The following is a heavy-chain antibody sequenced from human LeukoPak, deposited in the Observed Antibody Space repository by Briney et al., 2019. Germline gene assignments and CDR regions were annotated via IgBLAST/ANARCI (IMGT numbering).Heavy chain of an antibody. Sequence: SQTLSLTCTVSGGSISSGGYYWSWIRQHPGKGLEWIGYIYYSGSTYYNPSLKSRVTISVDTSKNQFSLKLSSVTAADTAVYYRARGNPWGLGYWGQGTLVTVSS. CDR2: IYYSGST. CDR3: ARGNPWGLGY. D-gene: IGHD1-14*01. J-gene: IGHJ4*02. V-gene: IGHV4-31*03. CDR1: GGSISSGGYY.